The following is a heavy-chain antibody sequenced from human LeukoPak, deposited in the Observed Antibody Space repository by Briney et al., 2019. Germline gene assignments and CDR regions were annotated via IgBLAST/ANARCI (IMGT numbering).Heavy chain of an antibody. CDR2: ISGSGGST. V-gene: IGHV3-23*01. D-gene: IGHD2-2*02. Sequence: GGSLRLSCAASGFTFSSYWMSWVRQAPGKGLEWVSAISGSGGSTYYADSVKGRFTISRDNSKNTLYLQMNSLRAEDTAVYYCAKDRHCSSTSCYKEADYWGQGTLVTVSS. CDR3: AKDRHCSSTSCYKEADY. CDR1: GFTFSSYW. J-gene: IGHJ4*02.